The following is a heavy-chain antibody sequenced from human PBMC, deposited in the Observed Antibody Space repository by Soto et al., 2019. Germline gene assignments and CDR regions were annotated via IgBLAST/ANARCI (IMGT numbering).Heavy chain of an antibody. D-gene: IGHD4-17*01. CDR1: LLTFSDSA. Sequence: EVQVVESGGGLVQPGGSLRLSCAASLLTFSDSAMHWVRQAPGKGLEWVGRIRSKGNNYATAYAASVKGRFTISRDDSKNTAYLQMESLKTEDTAVYYFTGYICGDYEVRGSFDYWGQGTLVTVSS. CDR3: TGYICGDYEVRGSFDY. V-gene: IGHV3-73*01. J-gene: IGHJ4*02. CDR2: IRSKGNNYAT.